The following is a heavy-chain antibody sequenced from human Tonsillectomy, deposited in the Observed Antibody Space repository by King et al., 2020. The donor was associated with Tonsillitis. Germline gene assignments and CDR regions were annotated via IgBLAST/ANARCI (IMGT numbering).Heavy chain of an antibody. CDR2: ISYDGSNK. J-gene: IGHJ4*02. CDR3: VRDGGCSTTTCQGPDY. D-gene: IGHD2-2*01. Sequence: VQLVESGGGVVQPGRSLRLSCAASGFTFSTYDMHWVRQAPGTGLEWVAVISYDGSNKYYADSVKGRFTISRDNSMNTLFVQMNSLRAEDTALYYCVRDGGCSTTTCQGPDYWGQGTLVTVSS. CDR1: GFTFSTYD. V-gene: IGHV3-30*04.